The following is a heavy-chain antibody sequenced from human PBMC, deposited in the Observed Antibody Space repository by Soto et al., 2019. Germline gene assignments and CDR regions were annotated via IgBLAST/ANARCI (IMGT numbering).Heavy chain of an antibody. CDR1: GGSISSYY. V-gene: IGHV4-59*01. Sequence: SETLSLTCTVSGGSISSYYWSWIRQPPGKGLEWIGYIYYSGSTNYNPSLKSRVTISVDTSKNQFSLKLSSVTAADTAVYYCARATSVDTAMVDFDYWGQGTLVTVSS. CDR2: IYYSGST. J-gene: IGHJ4*02. CDR3: ARATSVDTAMVDFDY. D-gene: IGHD5-18*01.